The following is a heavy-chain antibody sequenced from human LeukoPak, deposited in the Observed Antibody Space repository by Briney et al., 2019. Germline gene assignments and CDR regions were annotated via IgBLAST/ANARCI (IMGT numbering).Heavy chain of an antibody. D-gene: IGHD5-18*01. CDR3: AGGGRSRGQLWSRPLWN. CDR1: GGTFSSYA. CDR2: IIPIFGTA. Sequence: SVKVSCKASGGTFSSYAISWVRQAPGQGLEWMGGIIPIFGTANYAQKFQGRVTITTDESTSTAYMELSSLRSEDTAVYYCAGGGRSRGQLWSRPLWNWGQGTLVPVSS. V-gene: IGHV1-69*05. J-gene: IGHJ4*02.